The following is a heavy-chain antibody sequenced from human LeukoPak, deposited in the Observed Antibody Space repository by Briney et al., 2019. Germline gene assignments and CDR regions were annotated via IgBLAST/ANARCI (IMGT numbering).Heavy chain of an antibody. CDR2: IYYSGST. CDR3: ARQLRVFLWSGWNWFDP. CDR1: GGSISSYY. V-gene: IGHV4-59*01. D-gene: IGHD3-3*01. J-gene: IGHJ5*02. Sequence: PSETLSLTCTVSGGSISSYYWSWIRQPPGKGLEWIGYIYYSGSTNYNPSLKSRVTISVDTSKNQFSLKLSSVTAADTAVYYCARQLRVFLWSGWNWFDPWGQGTLVTVSS.